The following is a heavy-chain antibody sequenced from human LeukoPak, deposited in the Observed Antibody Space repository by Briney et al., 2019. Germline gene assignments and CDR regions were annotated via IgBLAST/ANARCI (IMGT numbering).Heavy chain of an antibody. V-gene: IGHV3-30*03. J-gene: IGHJ5*02. CDR3: ARARVRYYGSGNWFDP. CDR1: GFPFSNNW. CDR2: ISYDGSYE. D-gene: IGHD3-10*01. Sequence: GGSLRLSCAASGFPFSNNWMSWVRQAPDKGLEWVAVISYDGSYEYYADSVEGRFTISRDNSKNTLYLQMISLRTEDTAVYYCARARVRYYGSGNWFDPWGQGTLVTVSS.